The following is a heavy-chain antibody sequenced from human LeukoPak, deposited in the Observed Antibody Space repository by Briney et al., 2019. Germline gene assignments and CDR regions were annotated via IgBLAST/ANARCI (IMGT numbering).Heavy chain of an antibody. CDR1: GLTFRSFG. J-gene: IGHJ4*02. CDR2: ISSSGSTI. Sequence: PGTSLRLSCTASGLTFRSFGMHWVRQAPGKGLEWVSYISSSGSTIYYADSVEGRFTISRDNAKNSLYLQMNSLRAEDTAVYYCAREPAVTYGSRLYYFDYWGQGTLVTVSS. CDR3: AREPAVTYGSRLYYFDY. D-gene: IGHD3-10*01. V-gene: IGHV3-48*04.